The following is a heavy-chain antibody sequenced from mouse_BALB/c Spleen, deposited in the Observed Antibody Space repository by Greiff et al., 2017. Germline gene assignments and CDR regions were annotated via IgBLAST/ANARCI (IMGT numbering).Heavy chain of an antibody. CDR2: ISSGGGNT. J-gene: IGHJ4*01. D-gene: IGHD1-1*01. Sequence: ESGGGLVKPGGSLKLSCAASGFTFSSYTMSWVRQTPEKRLEWVATISSGGGNTYYPDSVKGRFTISRDNAKNNLYLQMSSLRSEDTALYYCARDYGSSYEGFDYAMDYWGQGTSVTVSS. CDR3: ARDYGSSYEGFDYAMDY. V-gene: IGHV5-9*03. CDR1: GFTFSSYT.